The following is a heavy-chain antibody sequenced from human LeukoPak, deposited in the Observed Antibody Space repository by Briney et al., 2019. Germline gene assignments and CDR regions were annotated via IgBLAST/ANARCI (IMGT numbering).Heavy chain of an antibody. V-gene: IGHV3-66*01. D-gene: IGHD5-12*01. CDR2: IYSGGST. CDR1: GFTVSSNY. Sequence: PGGSLRLSCAASGFTVSSNYMSWVRQAPGKGLEWVSVIYSGGSTHYADSVKGRFTISRDNSKNTLYLQMNSLRAEDTAVYYCARDQSGYDFSYYGMDVWGQGTTVTVSS. J-gene: IGHJ6*02. CDR3: ARDQSGYDFSYYGMDV.